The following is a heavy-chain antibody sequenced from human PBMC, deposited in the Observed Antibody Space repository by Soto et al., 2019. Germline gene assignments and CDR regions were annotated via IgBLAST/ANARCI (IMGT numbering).Heavy chain of an antibody. J-gene: IGHJ6*02. Sequence: SLRLSCAASGFTFSSYAMSWVRQAPGKGLEWVSAISGSGGSTYYADSVKGRFTISRDNSKNTLYLQMNSLRAEDTAVYYCASPEPNIVAVVAATGFFDYYGMDVWGQGTTVTVSS. CDR1: GFTFSSYA. V-gene: IGHV3-23*01. CDR3: ASPEPNIVAVVAATGFFDYYGMDV. CDR2: ISGSGGST. D-gene: IGHD2-15*01.